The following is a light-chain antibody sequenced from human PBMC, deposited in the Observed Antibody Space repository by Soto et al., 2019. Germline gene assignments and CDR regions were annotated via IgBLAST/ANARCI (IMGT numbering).Light chain of an antibody. V-gene: IGKV3-20*01. J-gene: IGKJ4*01. Sequence: EIVLTQSPGTLSLSPGERATLSCMASQSVSSSYLAWYQQKPGQAPRLLIYGASSRATGIPARFSGSGSGTDFTLTISSLLSEDFAVYYCHQYYKWPLTFGGGTKVDIK. CDR3: HQYYKWPLT. CDR1: QSVSSSY. CDR2: GAS.